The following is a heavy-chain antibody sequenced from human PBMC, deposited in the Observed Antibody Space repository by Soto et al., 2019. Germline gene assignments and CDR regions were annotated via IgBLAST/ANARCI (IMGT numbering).Heavy chain of an antibody. CDR2: IIPIFGTA. Sequence: ASVKVSCKASGGTFSSYAISWVRQAPGQGLEWMGGIIPIFGTANYAQKFQGRVTITADESTSTAYMELSSLRSEDTAVYYCARVDITMVRGVIITDNWFDPWGQGTLVTVSS. CDR1: GGTFSSYA. D-gene: IGHD3-10*01. CDR3: ARVDITMVRGVIITDNWFDP. V-gene: IGHV1-69*13. J-gene: IGHJ5*02.